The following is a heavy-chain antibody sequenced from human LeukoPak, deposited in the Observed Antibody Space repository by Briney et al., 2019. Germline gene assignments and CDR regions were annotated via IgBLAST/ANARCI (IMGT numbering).Heavy chain of an antibody. Sequence: GGSLRLSCVASGFTFSSNWMHWVRHAPGKGLVWISGIDSDGSSTTYADSVKGRFTISRDNAKNTLHLQMNSLRAEDTAVYFCARGLGDGYNNWGQGTLVTVSS. CDR2: IDSDGSST. CDR1: GFTFSSNW. V-gene: IGHV3-74*03. J-gene: IGHJ4*02. CDR3: ARGLGDGYNN. D-gene: IGHD5-24*01.